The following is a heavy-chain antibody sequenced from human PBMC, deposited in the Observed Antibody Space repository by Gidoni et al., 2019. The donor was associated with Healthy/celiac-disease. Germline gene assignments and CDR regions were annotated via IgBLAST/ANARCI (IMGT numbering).Heavy chain of an antibody. J-gene: IGHJ5*02. CDR1: GYTFTSYG. CDR3: ARDTHSTVTTRSGWFDP. D-gene: IGHD4-17*01. Sequence: QVQLVQSGAEVKKPGASVKVSCQASGYTFTSYGISLVRQAPGQGLEWMGWISAYNGNTNYAQKLQGRVTMTTDTSTSTAYMELRSLRSDDTAVYYCARDTHSTVTTRSGWFDPWGQGTLVTVSS. V-gene: IGHV1-18*04. CDR2: ISAYNGNT.